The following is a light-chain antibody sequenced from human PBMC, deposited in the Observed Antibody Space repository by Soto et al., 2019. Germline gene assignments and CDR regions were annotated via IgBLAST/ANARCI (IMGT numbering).Light chain of an antibody. V-gene: IGLV2-14*01. CDR3: SSYTTSNPYV. Sequence: QSFLTYLASWSGSPGRTFPLAGTGPSSHFVVYNYVSWYQHHPGKAPKLMIYEVNNRPSGVSNRFSGSKSGNTASLTISGLQAEDEADYYCSSYTTSNPYVFGTGTKVTAL. CDR1: SSHFVVYNY. CDR2: EVN. J-gene: IGLJ1*01.